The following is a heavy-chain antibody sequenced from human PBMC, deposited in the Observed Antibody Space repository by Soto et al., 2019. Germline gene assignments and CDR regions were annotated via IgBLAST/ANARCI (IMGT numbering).Heavy chain of an antibody. CDR2: IYWNDDK. CDR3: AHRPVGGAFDI. Sequence: SGPTLVNPTQTLTLTCTFSGFSLSTSGVAVGWIRQPPGKALECLALIYWNDDKRHNPSLRSRLTVSRDTSKNQVVLTMTNMDPVGTATYYCAHRPVGGAFDIWGQGTMVTVSS. V-gene: IGHV2-5*01. CDR1: GFSLSTSGVA. J-gene: IGHJ3*02.